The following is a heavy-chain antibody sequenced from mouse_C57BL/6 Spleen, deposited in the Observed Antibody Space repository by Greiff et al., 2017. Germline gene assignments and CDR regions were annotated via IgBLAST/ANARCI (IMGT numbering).Heavy chain of an antibody. CDR3: ARDGYYGSSYRYFDV. J-gene: IGHJ1*03. CDR2: ISYDGSN. CDR1: GYSITSGYY. D-gene: IGHD1-1*01. V-gene: IGHV3-6*01. Sequence: EVQLQESGPGLVKPSQSLSLTCSVTGYSITSGYYWNWIRQFPGNKLEWMGYISYDGSNNYNPSLKNRISITRDTSKSQFFLKLNSVTTEDTATYYCARDGYYGSSYRYFDVWGTGTTVTVAS.